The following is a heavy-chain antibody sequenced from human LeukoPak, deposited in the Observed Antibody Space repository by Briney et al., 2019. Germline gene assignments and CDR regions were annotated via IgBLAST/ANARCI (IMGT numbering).Heavy chain of an antibody. CDR1: GGSISTYY. CDR3: AIGSVFPFDY. CDR2: IYYSGST. Sequence: PSETLSLTCTVSGGSISTYYWSWIRQPPGKGLEWIGYIYYSGSTNYNPSLKSRVTISVDTSKNQFSLKLSSVTAADTAVYYCAIGSVFPFDYWGQGTLVTVSS. J-gene: IGHJ4*02. D-gene: IGHD2-21*01. V-gene: IGHV4-59*01.